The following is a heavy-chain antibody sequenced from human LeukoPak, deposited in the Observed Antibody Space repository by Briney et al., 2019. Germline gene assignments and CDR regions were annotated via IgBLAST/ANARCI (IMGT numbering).Heavy chain of an antibody. D-gene: IGHD2-15*01. V-gene: IGHV4-39*07. CDR3: ARETVGSSPTA. CDR1: GGSISSSSYY. CDR2: IYSSGNT. J-gene: IGHJ5*02. Sequence: KPSETLSLTCTVSGGSISSSSYYWGWIRQPPGKGLEWIGRIYSSGNTNYNPSLKSRVTMSVDTSKSRFSLKLTSVTAADTALYYCARETVGSSPTAWGQGTLVTVSS.